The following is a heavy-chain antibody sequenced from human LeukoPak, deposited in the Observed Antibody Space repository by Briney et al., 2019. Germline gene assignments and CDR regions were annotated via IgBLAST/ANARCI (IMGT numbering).Heavy chain of an antibody. V-gene: IGHV1-2*02. CDR3: ARGSRSWDAPQ. D-gene: IGHD1-26*01. CDR1: GYTFTDYS. J-gene: IGHJ4*02. CDR2: INPDSGGT. Sequence: RASVKVSCKASGYTFTDYSMHWVRQAPGQGLEWMGWINPDSGGTMSARKFQGRVTMTRDRSISTAYLELSRLTSDDTAVYYCARGSRSWDAPQWGQGTLVTVSS.